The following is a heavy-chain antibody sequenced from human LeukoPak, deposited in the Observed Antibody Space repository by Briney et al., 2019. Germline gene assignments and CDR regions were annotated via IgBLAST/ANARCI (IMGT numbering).Heavy chain of an antibody. CDR3: ARVKWLLPDY. CDR2: ISWNSGSI. D-gene: IGHD3-22*01. CDR1: GFTFDDYA. V-gene: IGHV3-9*01. Sequence: GGSLRLSCAASGFTFDDYAMHWVRQAPGKGLEWVSGISWNSGSIGYADSVKGRFTISRDNAKNSLYLQMNSLRAEDTAVYYCARVKWLLPDYWGQGTLVTVSS. J-gene: IGHJ4*02.